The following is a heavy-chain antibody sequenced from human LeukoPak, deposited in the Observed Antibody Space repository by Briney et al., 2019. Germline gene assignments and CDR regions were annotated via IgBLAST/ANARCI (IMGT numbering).Heavy chain of an antibody. CDR2: ICSGGST. CDR1: GFTVSSNY. V-gene: IGHV3-66*01. D-gene: IGHD3-22*01. Sequence: GGCLRLSCAASGFTVSSNYMSWVRQAPGKGLEWVSVICSGGSTYYADSVKGRFTISRDNSKNTLYIQMNSLRAEDTAVYYCARVYYYDSSGYTYYFDYWGQGTLVTVSS. CDR3: ARVYYYDSSGYTYYFDY. J-gene: IGHJ4*02.